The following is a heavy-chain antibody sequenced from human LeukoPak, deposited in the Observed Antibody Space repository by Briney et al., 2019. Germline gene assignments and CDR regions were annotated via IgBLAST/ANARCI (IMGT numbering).Heavy chain of an antibody. CDR3: AKHQYSSGYYYPFDS. CDR2: IYPGDSDT. Sequence: GESLKISCKGSGYSFTSHWIGWVRQMPGRGLEWMGIIYPGDSDTRYSPSFQGQVAISADKSFSTAYLQWSSLKASDTAMYYCAKHQYSSGYYYPFDSWGQGTLVTVSS. V-gene: IGHV5-51*01. D-gene: IGHD3-22*01. J-gene: IGHJ4*02. CDR1: GYSFTSHW.